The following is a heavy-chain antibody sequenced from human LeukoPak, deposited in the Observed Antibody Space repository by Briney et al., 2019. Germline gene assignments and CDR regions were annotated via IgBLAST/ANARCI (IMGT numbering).Heavy chain of an antibody. Sequence: PSETLPLTCTVSGGSISSSSYYWGWIRQPPGKGLEWIGSIYYSGSTNYNPSLKSRVTISVDTSKNQFSLKLTSVTAADTAVYYCARHVWRLVYSETSFEIWGQATKLSDSS. J-gene: IGHJ3*02. D-gene: IGHD2-21*01. CDR3: ARHVWRLVYSETSFEI. CDR2: IYYSGST. V-gene: IGHV4-39*01. CDR1: GGSISSSSYY.